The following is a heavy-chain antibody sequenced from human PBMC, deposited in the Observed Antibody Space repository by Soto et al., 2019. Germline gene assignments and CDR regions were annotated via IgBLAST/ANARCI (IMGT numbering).Heavy chain of an antibody. CDR1: GGTFSGYA. V-gene: IGHV1-69*13. CDR2: IIPIFGTA. Sequence: SVKVSCKASGGTFSGYAISWVRQAPGQGLEWMGGIIPIFGTANYAQKFQGRVTITADESTSTAYMELSSLRSEDTAVYYCARGGWYSGSYSHLDYWGQGTLVTVSS. J-gene: IGHJ4*02. CDR3: ARGGWYSGSYSHLDY. D-gene: IGHD1-26*01.